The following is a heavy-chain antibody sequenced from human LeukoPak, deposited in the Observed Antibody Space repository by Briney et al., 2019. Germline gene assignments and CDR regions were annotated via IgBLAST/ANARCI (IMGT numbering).Heavy chain of an antibody. CDR1: GGSFSGYY. Sequence: SETLSLTCAVYGGSFSGYYWSWIRQPPGKGLEWIGEINHSGSTNYNPSLKSRVTISVDTSKNQFSLKLSSVTAADTAVYYCASGIYGSNWDYWGQGTLVTVSS. V-gene: IGHV4-34*01. J-gene: IGHJ4*02. D-gene: IGHD6-13*01. CDR3: ASGIYGSNWDY. CDR2: INHSGST.